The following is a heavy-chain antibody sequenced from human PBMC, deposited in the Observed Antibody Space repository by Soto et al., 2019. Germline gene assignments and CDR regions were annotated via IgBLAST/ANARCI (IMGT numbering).Heavy chain of an antibody. D-gene: IGHD2-21*02. J-gene: IGHJ4*02. V-gene: IGHV3-53*01. CDR1: GFNVNSDY. CDR2: IYSGETT. Sequence: VGSLRLSCAASGFNVNSDYMNWVRQTPGKGLEWVASIYSGETTYADSVRGRFTISSDKSKNTLYFQLSSLRIEDTAVYYCTRDGRGLGRLSLFEYWGQGVLVTVSS. CDR3: TRDGRGLGRLSLFEY.